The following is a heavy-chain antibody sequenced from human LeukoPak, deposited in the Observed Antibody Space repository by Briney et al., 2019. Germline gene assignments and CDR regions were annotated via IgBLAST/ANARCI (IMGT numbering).Heavy chain of an antibody. CDR3: ARDNDKVVDH. J-gene: IGHJ4*01. CDR1: GYTFSNYG. V-gene: IGHV1-18*01. CDR2: ITAYNGNR. D-gene: IGHD1-1*01. Sequence: ASVKVSCKTSGYTFSNYGISWVRQAPGQGLEWMGWITAYNGNRLYAQRFQGRITLTTDTSTSASYMELRSLEYDDTAIYYCARDNDKVVDHWGQGTLVTVSS.